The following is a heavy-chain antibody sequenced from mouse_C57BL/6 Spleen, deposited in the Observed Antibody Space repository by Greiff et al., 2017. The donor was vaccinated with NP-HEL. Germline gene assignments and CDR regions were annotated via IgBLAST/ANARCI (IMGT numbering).Heavy chain of an antibody. V-gene: IGHV1-52*01. J-gene: IGHJ3*01. CDR1: GYTFTSYW. D-gene: IGHD2-4*01. Sequence: QVQLKQPGAELVRPGSSVKLSCKASGYTFTSYWMHWVKQRPIQGLEWIGNIDPSDSETHYNQKFKDKATLTVDKSSSTAYMQLSSLTSEDSAVYYCARGTYDYGFAYWGQGILVTVSA. CDR2: IDPSDSET. CDR3: ARGTYDYGFAY.